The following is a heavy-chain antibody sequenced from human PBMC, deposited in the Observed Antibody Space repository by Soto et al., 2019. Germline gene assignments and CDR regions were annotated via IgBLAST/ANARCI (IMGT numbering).Heavy chain of an antibody. CDR1: GGSFSGYY. CDR2: INHSGST. V-gene: IGHV4-34*01. Sequence: SETLSLTCAVYGGSFSGYYWSWIRQPPGKGLEWIGEINHSGSTNYNPSLKSRVTISVDTSKNQFSLKLSSVTAADTAVYYCARGRMVRGVAKNWGDPWGQGTLVTVS. J-gene: IGHJ5*02. CDR3: ARGRMVRGVAKNWGDP. D-gene: IGHD3-10*01.